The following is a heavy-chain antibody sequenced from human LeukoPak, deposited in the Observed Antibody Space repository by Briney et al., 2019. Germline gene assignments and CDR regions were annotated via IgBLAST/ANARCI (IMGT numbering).Heavy chain of an antibody. CDR1: GYTFTSYG. J-gene: IGHJ4*02. Sequence: ASVKVSCKASGYTFTSYGISWVRQAPGQGLEWMGWISAYNGNTNYAQKLQGRVTMTTDTSTSTAYMELRSLRSDDTAVYYCARDLRDYDILTGNSGGVDYWGQGTLVTVSS. CDR2: ISAYNGNT. D-gene: IGHD3-9*01. CDR3: ARDLRDYDILTGNSGGVDY. V-gene: IGHV1-18*01.